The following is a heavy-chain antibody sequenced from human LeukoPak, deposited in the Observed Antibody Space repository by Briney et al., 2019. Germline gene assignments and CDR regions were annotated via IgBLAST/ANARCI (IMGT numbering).Heavy chain of an antibody. CDR2: IYYSGST. D-gene: IGHD1-14*01. J-gene: IGHJ6*03. Sequence: SETLSLTCTVSGGSISTYYWGWIRQPPGKRLESIGYIYYSGSTTYNPSLKSRVTISVDTSKNHFSLKLTSVTAADTAMYYCARYGTWRIGRGYYYYMDVWGKGTTVTVSS. CDR3: ARYGTWRIGRGYYYYMDV. V-gene: IGHV4-59*01. CDR1: GGSISTYY.